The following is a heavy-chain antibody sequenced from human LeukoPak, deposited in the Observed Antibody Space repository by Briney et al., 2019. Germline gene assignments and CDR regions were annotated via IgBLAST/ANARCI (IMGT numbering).Heavy chain of an antibody. J-gene: IGHJ4*02. D-gene: IGHD3-16*02. CDR3: ARASYDYVWGSYRFDY. V-gene: IGHV1-2*02. CDR2: INPNSGGT. CDR1: GHTFTGYY. Sequence: ASVKVSCKASGHTFTGYYMHWVRRAPGQGLEWMGWINPNSGGTNYAQKFQGRVTMTRDTSISTAYMELSRLRSDDTAVYYCARASYDYVWGSYRFDYWGQGTLVTVSS.